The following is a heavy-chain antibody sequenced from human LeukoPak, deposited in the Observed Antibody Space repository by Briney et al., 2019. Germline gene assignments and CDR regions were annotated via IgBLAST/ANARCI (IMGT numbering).Heavy chain of an antibody. CDR2: IRYDGSNK. CDR1: GFTFSSCG. J-gene: IGHJ4*02. D-gene: IGHD6-19*01. CDR3: AVAVAGIFDY. V-gene: IGHV3-30*02. Sequence: GGSLRLSCAASGFTFSSCGMHWVRQAPGKGLEWVAFIRYDGSNKYYADSVKGRFTISRDNSKNTLYLQMNSLRAEDTAVYYCAVAVAGIFDYWGQGTLVTVSS.